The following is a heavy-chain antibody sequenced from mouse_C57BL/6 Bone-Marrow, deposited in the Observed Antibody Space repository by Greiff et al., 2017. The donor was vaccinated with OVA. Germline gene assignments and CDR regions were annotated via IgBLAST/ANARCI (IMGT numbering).Heavy chain of an antibody. CDR1: GFNIKVDY. CDR3: TTYRY. CDR2: IDPENGDT. V-gene: IGHV14-4*01. J-gene: IGHJ2*01. Sequence: EVKLMESGAELVRPGASVKLSCTASGFNIKVDYMHWVKERPEQGLEWIGWIDPENGDTEYASKFQGKATITADTSSKTVYLHLSSLTSEDTAVYYCTTYRYWGQGTTLTVSS.